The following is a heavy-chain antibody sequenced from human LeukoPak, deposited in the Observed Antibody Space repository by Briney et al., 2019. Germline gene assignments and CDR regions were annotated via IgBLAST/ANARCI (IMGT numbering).Heavy chain of an antibody. Sequence: SETLSLTCTVSGGSISSYYWSWIRQPPGKGLEWIGYIYYSGSTNYNPSLKSRVTISVDTSKSQFSLKLSSVTAADTAVYYCAREGVIDLGRFDPWGQGTLVTVSS. CDR3: AREGVIDLGRFDP. CDR2: IYYSGST. V-gene: IGHV4-59*01. D-gene: IGHD2/OR15-2a*01. J-gene: IGHJ5*02. CDR1: GGSISSYY.